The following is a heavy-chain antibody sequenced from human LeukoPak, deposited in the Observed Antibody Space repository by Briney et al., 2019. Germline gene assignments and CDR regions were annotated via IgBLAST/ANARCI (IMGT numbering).Heavy chain of an antibody. CDR2: ISSSSSTI. Sequence: PGGSLRLSCAASGFTFSSYSMNWVRQAPGKGLEWVSYISSSSSTIYYADSVKGRFTISRDNAKNSLYLQMNSLRAEDTAVYYCARDVHYCSGGSCYEGFDYWGQGTLVTVSS. D-gene: IGHD2-15*01. V-gene: IGHV3-48*01. J-gene: IGHJ4*02. CDR3: ARDVHYCSGGSCYEGFDY. CDR1: GFTFSSYS.